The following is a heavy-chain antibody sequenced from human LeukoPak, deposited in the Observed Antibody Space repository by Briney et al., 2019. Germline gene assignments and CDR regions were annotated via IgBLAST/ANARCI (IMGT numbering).Heavy chain of an antibody. V-gene: IGHV4-59*01. CDR3: TRGSSWNAGVFGV. J-gene: IGHJ3*01. D-gene: IGHD1-1*01. Sequence: SETLSLTCTISGDCSRDFSWSWIRQPPGKGPQWMGYLHYSGSTEYNPALKGRVTVSADTSKKQFSLKLSSVTAADTAVYYCTRGSSWNAGVFGVWGQGALVTVSS. CDR2: LHYSGST. CDR1: GDCSRDFS.